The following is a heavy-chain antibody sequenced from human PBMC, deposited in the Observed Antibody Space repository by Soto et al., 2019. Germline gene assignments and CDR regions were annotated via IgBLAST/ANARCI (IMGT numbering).Heavy chain of an antibody. J-gene: IGHJ6*02. CDR3: ARVVVGATMDYYYGMDV. D-gene: IGHD1-26*01. CDR2: IYSGGST. Sequence: GGSLRLSCAASGFTVSSNYMSWVRQAPGKGLEWVSVIYSGGSTYYADSVKGRFTISRDNSKNTLYLQMNSLRAEDTAVYYCARVVVGATMDYYYGMDVWGQGTTVTLSS. CDR1: GFTVSSNY. V-gene: IGHV3-66*01.